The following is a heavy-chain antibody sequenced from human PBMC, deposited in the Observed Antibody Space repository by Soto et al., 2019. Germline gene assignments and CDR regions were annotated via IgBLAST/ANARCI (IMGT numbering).Heavy chain of an antibody. D-gene: IGHD4-17*01. CDR2: ISTGGRTT. J-gene: IGHJ4*02. CDR1: GFTFSSYA. Sequence: GGSLRLSCEAYGFTFSSYAMNWVRQALGKGLEWVPVISTGGRTTRYGATEQGRFSISRDKSKSTLYLEMESLRDEDTAVYYCARAMTTSAWGHFDSWGQGTLVTVSS. CDR3: ARAMTTSAWGHFDS. V-gene: IGHV3-23*01.